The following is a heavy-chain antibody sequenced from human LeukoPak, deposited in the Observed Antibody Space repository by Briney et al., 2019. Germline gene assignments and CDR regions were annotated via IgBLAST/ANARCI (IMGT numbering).Heavy chain of an antibody. CDR3: AKGMGYASGSSYSYYYYMDV. J-gene: IGHJ6*03. D-gene: IGHD3-10*01. V-gene: IGHV3-23*01. Sequence: GGTLRLSCAASGFTFSSYGMSWVRQAPGKGLEWVSSISRSGGSTHYADSVKGRFTISRDNSKNMLSLQMNSLRAEATAVYYCAKGMGYASGSSYSYYYYMDVWGKGTTVTISS. CDR2: ISRSGGST. CDR1: GFTFSSYG.